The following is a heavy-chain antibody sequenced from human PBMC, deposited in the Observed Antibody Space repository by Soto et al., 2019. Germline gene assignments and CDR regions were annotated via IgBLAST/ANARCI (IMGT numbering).Heavy chain of an antibody. CDR3: AKLSCTSSTCYFPGWFDP. Sequence: SETLSLTCAVSGYSISSSNWWGWIRQPPGKGLEWIANVYYSGSSYYNPSLKSRLTISVDTTNNQFSLQLKSMTAADTAVYYCAKLSCTSSTCYFPGWFDPWGQGTLVTVSS. J-gene: IGHJ5*02. CDR2: VYYSGSS. D-gene: IGHD2-2*01. CDR1: GYSISSSNW. V-gene: IGHV4-28*01.